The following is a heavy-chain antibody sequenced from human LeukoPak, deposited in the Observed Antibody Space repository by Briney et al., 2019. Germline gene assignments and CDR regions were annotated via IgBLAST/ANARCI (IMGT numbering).Heavy chain of an antibody. CDR1: GFSVSSNY. V-gene: IGHV3-66*01. J-gene: IGHJ4*02. D-gene: IGHD5-24*01. Sequence: GGSLRLSCAASGFSVSSNYITWIRQAPGKGLEWLSVFYSGGDTYYADSVKGRFTISRDNSKNTLYLQMNSLRAEDTAVYYCARRSVEGYFDCWGQETLVTVSS. CDR3: ARRSVEGYFDC. CDR2: FYSGGDT.